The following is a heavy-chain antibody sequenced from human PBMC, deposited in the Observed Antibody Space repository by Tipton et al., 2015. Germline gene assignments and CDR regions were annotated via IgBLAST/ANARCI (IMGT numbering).Heavy chain of an antibody. CDR1: GFTFSSYG. Sequence: SLRLSCETSGFTFSSYGMHWVRQAPGKGLEWLADILYDGGNKSYADSVKGRFTVSRDNSKDTLYLQLNSLRPDDTAIYYCAKDYPLITRWRPAMDVWGQGTTVTVSS. J-gene: IGHJ6*02. V-gene: IGHV3-30*18. CDR3: AKDYPLITRWRPAMDV. D-gene: IGHD3-10*01. CDR2: ILYDGGNK.